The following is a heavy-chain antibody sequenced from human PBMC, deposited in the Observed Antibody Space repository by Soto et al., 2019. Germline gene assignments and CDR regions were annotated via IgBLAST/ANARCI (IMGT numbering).Heavy chain of an antibody. CDR2: INHSGST. Sequence: ETLSLTCAVYGGSFSGYYWSWIRQPPGKGLEWIGEINHSGSTNYNPSLKSRVTISVDTSKNQFSLKLSSVTAADTAVYYCARGRVVVVALFYYGMDVWGQGTTVTVSS. V-gene: IGHV4-34*01. D-gene: IGHD2-15*01. CDR3: ARGRVVVVALFYYGMDV. CDR1: GGSFSGYY. J-gene: IGHJ6*02.